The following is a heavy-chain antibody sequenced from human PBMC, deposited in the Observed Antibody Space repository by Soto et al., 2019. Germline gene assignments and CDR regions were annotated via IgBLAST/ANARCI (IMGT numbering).Heavy chain of an antibody. CDR3: ARTKGYFDY. CDR2: TYYRSKWYN. V-gene: IGHV6-1*01. CDR1: GDSVSSNNIA. Sequence: SQTLSLTCAVSGDSVSSNNIAWNWLRQSPWRGLEWLGRTYYRSKWYNEYAVSVRSRITINLDTSKNQFSLQLNSVTPEDTAVYYCARTKGYFDYWGQGTLVTVSS. J-gene: IGHJ4*02.